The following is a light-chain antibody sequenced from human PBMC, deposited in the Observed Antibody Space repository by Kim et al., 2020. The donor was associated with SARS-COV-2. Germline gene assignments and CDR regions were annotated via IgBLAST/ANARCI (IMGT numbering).Light chain of an antibody. CDR3: QRYYSATWT. Sequence: DSRMTQSPSSLSASVGDRVTISCRASQDINHDLAWYQHKPGKAPKLLIYSASVLQVGVPSRFSGSGSGTDLTLTISNLQPEDVATYYCQRYYSATWTFGQGTKVDIK. CDR1: QDINHD. V-gene: IGKV1-27*01. J-gene: IGKJ1*01. CDR2: SAS.